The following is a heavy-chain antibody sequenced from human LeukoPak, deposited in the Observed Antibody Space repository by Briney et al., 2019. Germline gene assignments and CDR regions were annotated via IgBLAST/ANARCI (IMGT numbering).Heavy chain of an antibody. D-gene: IGHD2-2*01. V-gene: IGHV3-21*01. J-gene: IGHJ4*02. CDR2: SSSSSNNI. CDR1: GFTFSTYT. CDR3: ARGYQRPDY. Sequence: PGGSLRLSCAASGFTFSTYTMNWVRQAPGKGLEWVSSSSSSSNNINYADSAKGRFTISRDNAMNSVHLQMNSLRVEDTAVYYCARGYQRPDYWGQGTLITVSS.